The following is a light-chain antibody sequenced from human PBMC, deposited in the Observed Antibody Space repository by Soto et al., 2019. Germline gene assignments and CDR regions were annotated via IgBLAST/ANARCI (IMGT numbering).Light chain of an antibody. J-gene: IGLJ1*01. CDR2: DVS. CDR3: SSYTSSSTRV. CDR1: SSDVGGYNY. Sequence: QSVLTQPASVSGSPGQSITISCTGTSSDVGGYNYVSWYQQHPGKAPKLMIYDVSNRPSGVSNRFFGSKSGNTASLTISGLQTEDEADYYCSSYTSSSTRVFGTGTRSPS. V-gene: IGLV2-14*03.